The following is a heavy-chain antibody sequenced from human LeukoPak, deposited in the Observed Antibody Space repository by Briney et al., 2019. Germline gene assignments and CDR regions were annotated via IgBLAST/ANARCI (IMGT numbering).Heavy chain of an antibody. CDR3: ARDPGPYYYYGMDV. J-gene: IGHJ6*02. CDR2: IIPIFGTA. V-gene: IGHV1-69*13. CDR1: GYTFTSYY. Sequence: ASVKVSCKASGYTFTSYYMHWVRQAPGQGLEWMGGIIPIFGTANYAQKFQGRVTITADESTSTAYMELSSLRSEDTAVYYCARDPGPYYYYGMDVWGQGTTVTVSS.